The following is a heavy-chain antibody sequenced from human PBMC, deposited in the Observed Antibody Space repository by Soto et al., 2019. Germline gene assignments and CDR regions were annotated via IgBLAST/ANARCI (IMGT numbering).Heavy chain of an antibody. J-gene: IGHJ4*02. CDR2: LSGSGGTT. V-gene: IGHV3-23*01. CDR1: GFSFSNYG. Sequence: PGESLSLSCAASGFSFSNYGMSWVRQTPGKGLEWVSSLSGSGGTTYYADSVKGRFTISRDNSKNTLYLQMNNLRAEDTAIFYCAKYARVRLTTGFDYWGQGTLVTVSS. CDR3: AKYARVRLTTGFDY. D-gene: IGHD4-17*01.